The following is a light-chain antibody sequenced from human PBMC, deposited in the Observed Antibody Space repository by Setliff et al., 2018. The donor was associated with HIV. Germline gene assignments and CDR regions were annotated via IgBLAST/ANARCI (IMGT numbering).Light chain of an antibody. Sequence: QSALTQPRSVSGSPGQSVTISCTGTSSDVGAYNYVSWYQQHPGKAPKLMIYDVSNRPSGVSNRFSGSKSGNTASLTISGLQAEDEADYYCSSYTSTSTLFVFGTGTKVTVL. J-gene: IGLJ1*01. CDR3: SSYTSTSTLFV. CDR2: DVS. V-gene: IGLV2-14*01. CDR1: SSDVGAYNY.